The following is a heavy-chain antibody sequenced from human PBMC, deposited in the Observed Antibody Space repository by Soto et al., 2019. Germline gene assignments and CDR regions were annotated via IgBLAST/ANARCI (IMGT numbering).Heavy chain of an antibody. Sequence: QVQLVQSGPEVKEPGASVKVSCKASGYTFNTYGISWVRQAPGQWLERMGWISPYNSNPNYAPKSHGRVTVTIDTSASTVDMEVRNMRSDDTAVYYGARYVRGNCGGTSGPPFDYLGQGTLVTVSA. D-gene: IGHD2-2*03. CDR3: ARYVRGNCGGTSGPPFDY. J-gene: IGHJ4*02. CDR2: ISPYNSNP. CDR1: GYTFNTYG. V-gene: IGHV1-18*01.